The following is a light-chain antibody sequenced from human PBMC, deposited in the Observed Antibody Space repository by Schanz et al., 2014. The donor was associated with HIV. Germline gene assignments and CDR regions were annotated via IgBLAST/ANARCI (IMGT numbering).Light chain of an antibody. V-gene: IGKV3-20*01. CDR2: DTS. CDR1: QRLSSSY. CDR3: QHYYNSLWT. J-gene: IGKJ1*01. Sequence: EIVLTQSPGTLSLSPGGRATLSCGASQRLSSSYLAWYQQKPGQAPRLLIYDTSGRATGIPDRFSGSGAGTAFTLTISRLQPEDFAVYYCQHYYNSLWTFGQGTKVEIK.